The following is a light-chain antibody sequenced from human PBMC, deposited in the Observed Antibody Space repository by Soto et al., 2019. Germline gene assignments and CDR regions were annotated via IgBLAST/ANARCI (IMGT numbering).Light chain of an antibody. Sequence: QSALTQPPSASGSPGQSVTISCTGTISDVGGYNYVSWYQQHPGKAPKLMIYEVSERPSGVPDCFSGSKSGNTASLTVSGLQAEDEADYYCGSYAGFNNYVAVGGGTKLTVL. CDR1: ISDVGGYNY. CDR2: EVS. V-gene: IGLV2-8*01. J-gene: IGLJ2*01. CDR3: GSYAGFNNYVA.